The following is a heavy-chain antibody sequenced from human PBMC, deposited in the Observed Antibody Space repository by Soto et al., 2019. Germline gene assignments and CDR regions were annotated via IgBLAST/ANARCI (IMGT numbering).Heavy chain of an antibody. CDR1: NDSIRSGTYY. V-gene: IGHV4-39*01. CDR2: LSYLGTT. CDR3: ATGRSDSGWYEEHL. J-gene: IGHJ5*02. D-gene: IGHD6-19*01. Sequence: KTSETLSLTCTVSNDSIRSGTYYWAWIRQPPGRGLEWMGSLSYLGTTDYNPSLKSRVTISKDASKNQFSLKLTSVTAADTAVYYCATGRSDSGWYEEHLWGRGTLVTVSS.